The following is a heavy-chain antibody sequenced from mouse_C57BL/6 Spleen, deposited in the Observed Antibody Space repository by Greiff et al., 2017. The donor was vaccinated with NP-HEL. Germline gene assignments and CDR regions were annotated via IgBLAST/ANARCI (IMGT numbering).Heavy chain of an antibody. D-gene: IGHD1-1*01. CDR2: ISYDGSN. CDR1: GYSITSGYY. Sequence: EVQLQESGPGLVKPSQSLSLTCSVTGYSITSGYYWNWIRQFPGNKLEWMGYISYDGSNNYNPSLKNRISITRDTSKNQFFLKLNSVTTEDTATYYCARAPSIYYYGSSYYFDYWGQGTTLTVSS. J-gene: IGHJ2*01. CDR3: ARAPSIYYYGSSYYFDY. V-gene: IGHV3-6*01.